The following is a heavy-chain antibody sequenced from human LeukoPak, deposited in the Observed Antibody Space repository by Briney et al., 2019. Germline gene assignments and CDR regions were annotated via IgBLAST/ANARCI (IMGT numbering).Heavy chain of an antibody. CDR2: ISWNSGSI. CDR1: GFTFDDYA. V-gene: IGHV3-9*01. CDR3: AKDMIPGIAAAGTLDY. J-gene: IGHJ4*02. D-gene: IGHD6-13*01. Sequence: GGSLRLSCAASGFTFDDYAMHWVRQAPGKGLEWVSGISWNSGSIGYADSVKGRFTISRDNAKNSLYLQMNSLRAGDTALYYCAKDMIPGIAAAGTLDYWGQGTLVTVSS.